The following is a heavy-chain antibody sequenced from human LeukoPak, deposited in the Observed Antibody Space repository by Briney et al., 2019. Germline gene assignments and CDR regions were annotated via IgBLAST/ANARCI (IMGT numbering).Heavy chain of an antibody. CDR2: IRSKAYGGTT. D-gene: IGHD3-22*01. V-gene: IGHV3-49*04. CDR3: TRDWGYYDSSGYPRHVTDAFDI. J-gene: IGHJ3*02. Sequence: PGRSLRLSCTASGFTFGDYAMSWVRQAPGKGLEWVGFIRSKAYGGTTEYAASVKGRFTISRDDSKSIAYLQMNSLKIEDTAVYYCTRDWGYYDSSGYPRHVTDAFDIWGQGTMVTVSS. CDR1: GFTFGDYA.